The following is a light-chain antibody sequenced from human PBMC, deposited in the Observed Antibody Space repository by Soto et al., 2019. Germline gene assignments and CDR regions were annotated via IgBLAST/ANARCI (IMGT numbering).Light chain of an antibody. CDR2: DAS. CDR1: QSVSSY. V-gene: IGKV3-11*01. Sequence: EIVLTQSPATLSLSPGERATLSCRASQSVSSYLAWYQRKPGQAPRLLIYDASNRATGIPARFSGSGSGTDFTLTISSLEPEDFALYYCQQRSKWPLTFGPGTKVDIK. J-gene: IGKJ3*01. CDR3: QQRSKWPLT.